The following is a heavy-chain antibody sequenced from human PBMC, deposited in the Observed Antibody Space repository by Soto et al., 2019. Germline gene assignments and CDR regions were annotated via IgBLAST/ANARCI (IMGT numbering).Heavy chain of an antibody. Sequence: ASVKVSCKASGYTFTGYYMHWVRQAPGQGLEWMGWINPNSGGTNYAQKFQGWVTMTRDTSISTAYMELSRLRSDDTAVYYCARVSSYGDPGHPFDYWGQGTLVTVSS. J-gene: IGHJ4*02. V-gene: IGHV1-2*04. CDR2: INPNSGGT. D-gene: IGHD4-17*01. CDR3: ARVSSYGDPGHPFDY. CDR1: GYTFTGYY.